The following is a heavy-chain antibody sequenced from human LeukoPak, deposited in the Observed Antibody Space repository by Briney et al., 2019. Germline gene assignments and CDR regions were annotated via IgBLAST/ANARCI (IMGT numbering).Heavy chain of an antibody. CDR2: MNPNSGNT. CDR3: ARKRVIAAAGTGPGWWFDP. V-gene: IGHV1-8*01. Sequence: GASVKVSCKASGYTLTSYDINWVRQATGQGLEWMGWMNPNSGNTGYAQKFQGRVTMTRNTSISTAYMELSSLRSEDTAVYYCARKRVIAAAGTGPGWWFDPWGQGTLVTVSS. J-gene: IGHJ5*02. D-gene: IGHD6-13*01. CDR1: GYTLTSYD.